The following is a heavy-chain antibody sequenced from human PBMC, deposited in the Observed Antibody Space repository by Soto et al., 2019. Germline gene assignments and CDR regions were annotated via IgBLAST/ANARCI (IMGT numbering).Heavy chain of an antibody. V-gene: IGHV4-59*08. CDR1: GGSISNYY. J-gene: IGHJ4*02. D-gene: IGHD3-10*01. CDR3: ARVGGFGATTIDY. Sequence: PSETLSLTCIVSGGSISNYYWSWIRQPPGKGLEWIGYIYYSGSTYYNPSLKSRVTISVDTSKNQFSLKLSSVTAADTAVYYCARVGGFGATTIDYWGQGTLVTV. CDR2: IYYSGST.